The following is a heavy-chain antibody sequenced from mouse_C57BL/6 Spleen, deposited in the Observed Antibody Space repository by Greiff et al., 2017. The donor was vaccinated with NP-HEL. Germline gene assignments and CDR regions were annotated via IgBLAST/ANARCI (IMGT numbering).Heavy chain of an antibody. CDR3: AKNWGDWFAY. CDR2: INPNNGGT. V-gene: IGHV1-26*01. J-gene: IGHJ3*01. CDR1: GYTFTDYY. Sequence: EVQLQQSGPELVKPGASVKISCKASGYTFTDYYMNWVKQSHGKSLEWIGDINPNNGGTSYNEKFKGKATLTVDKSSSTSYMELLSLTSEDSAVYYCAKNWGDWFAYWGQGTLVTVSA. D-gene: IGHD4-1*01.